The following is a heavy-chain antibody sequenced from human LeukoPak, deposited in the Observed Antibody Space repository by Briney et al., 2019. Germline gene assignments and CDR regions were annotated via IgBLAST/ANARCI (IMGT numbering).Heavy chain of an antibody. CDR2: VYYNGNT. J-gene: IGHJ4*02. CDR1: GGSISDSYYY. Sequence: PSETLSLTCTVSGGSISDSYYYWGWIRQPPGKGLEWIGSVYYNGNTHYNSSLKSRVTISVDTSKNQFFLIMSSVTAADTAVYYCARDNYYGSGSYRGFDYWGQGTLVTVSS. D-gene: IGHD3-10*01. V-gene: IGHV4-39*07. CDR3: ARDNYYGSGSYRGFDY.